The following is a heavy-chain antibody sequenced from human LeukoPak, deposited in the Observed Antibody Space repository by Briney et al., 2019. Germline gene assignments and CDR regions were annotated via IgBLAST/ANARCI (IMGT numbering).Heavy chain of an antibody. J-gene: IGHJ4*02. CDR1: GNTFTGYY. D-gene: IGHD3-22*01. V-gene: IGHV1-2*02. Sequence: ASVKVSCKASGNTFTGYYMHWVRQAPGQGLEWMGWINPNSGGTNYAQKFQGRVTMTRDTSISTAYMELSRLRSDDTAVYYCARDGYYYDSSGYYGDYWGQGTLVTVSS. CDR3: ARDGYYYDSSGYYGDY. CDR2: INPNSGGT.